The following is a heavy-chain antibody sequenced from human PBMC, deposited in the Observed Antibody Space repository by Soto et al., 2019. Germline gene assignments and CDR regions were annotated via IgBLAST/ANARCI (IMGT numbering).Heavy chain of an antibody. D-gene: IGHD1-1*01. J-gene: IGHJ6*02. CDR3: ARDMKFENDGGYNYYGMDV. V-gene: IGHV4-31*03. CDR1: GGSISSGPNY. Sequence: QVQLQESGPGLVKPSQTLSLTCTVSGGSISSGPNYWSWIRQHPGKGLEWIGYIYYTGTTYYSPSLKSRVIMSLDTSKNQFSLKLSSVTAADTAVYYCARDMKFENDGGYNYYGMDVWGPGTTVTVSS. CDR2: IYYTGTT.